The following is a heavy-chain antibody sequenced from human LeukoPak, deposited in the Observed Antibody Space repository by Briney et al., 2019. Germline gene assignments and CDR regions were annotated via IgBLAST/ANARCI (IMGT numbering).Heavy chain of an antibody. D-gene: IGHD1-26*01. J-gene: IGHJ4*02. CDR2: IYYSGST. V-gene: IGHV4-39*01. CDR3: ARRVWSVGATTKGLFDY. Sequence: SETLSLTCTVSGGSISSSSYYWGWIRQPPGKGLEWIGSIYYSGSTYYNPSLKSRVTISVDTSKNQFSLKLSSLTAADTAVYYCARRVWSVGATTKGLFDYWGQGTLVAVSS. CDR1: GGSISSSSYY.